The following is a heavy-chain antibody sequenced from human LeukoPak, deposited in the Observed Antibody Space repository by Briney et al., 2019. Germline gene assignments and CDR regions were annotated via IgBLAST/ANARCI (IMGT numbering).Heavy chain of an antibody. Sequence: PSETLSLTCTLSGGSISTYYWSWIRQPPGKRLEWIGYISYSGKTNYNPSLQSRVTISLDTSKIQFSLNVTSVTAADTAVYYCARGTNWANWFDPWGQGTLVTVSS. CDR2: ISYSGKT. CDR1: GGSISTYY. CDR3: ARGTNWANWFDP. V-gene: IGHV4-59*13. J-gene: IGHJ5*02. D-gene: IGHD7-27*01.